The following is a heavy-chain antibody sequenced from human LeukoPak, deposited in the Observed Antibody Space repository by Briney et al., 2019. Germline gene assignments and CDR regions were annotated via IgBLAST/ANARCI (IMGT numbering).Heavy chain of an antibody. J-gene: IGHJ4*02. V-gene: IGHV3-48*04. CDR3: ARYSSSWYHLDY. D-gene: IGHD6-13*01. CDR2: ISSSGSTI. Sequence: PGGSLRLSCAASGFTFSSYGMTWVRQAPGKGLEWVSYISSSGSTIYYADSVKGRFTISRDNAKNSLYLQMNSLRAEDTAVYYCARYSSSWYHLDYWGQGTLVTVSS. CDR1: GFTFSSYG.